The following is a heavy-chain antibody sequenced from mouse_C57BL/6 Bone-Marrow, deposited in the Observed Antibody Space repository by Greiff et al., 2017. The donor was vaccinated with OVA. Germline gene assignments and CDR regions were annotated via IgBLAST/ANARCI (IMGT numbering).Heavy chain of an antibody. CDR2: IYPGDGDT. D-gene: IGHD2-4*01. CDR3: ARIYYDYDGHV. V-gene: IGHV1-82*01. CDR1: GYAFSSSW. J-gene: IGHJ1*03. Sequence: QVQLQQSGPELVKPGASVKISCTASGYAFSSSWMNWVKQRPGKGLEWIGRIYPGDGDTNYNGKFKGKATLTADKSSSTAYMQLSSLTSEDSAVYFCARIYYDYDGHVWGTGTTVTVSS.